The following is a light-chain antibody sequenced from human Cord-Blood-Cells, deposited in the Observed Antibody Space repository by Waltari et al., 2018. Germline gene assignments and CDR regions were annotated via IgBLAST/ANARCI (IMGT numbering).Light chain of an antibody. J-gene: IGKJ1*01. CDR3: QQYGSSRT. Sequence: DIVLTQSPGTLPLSPGERATLSCRASPSVSSSYLAWYQQKPGQAPRLLIYGASSRATGIPDRFSGSGSGTDFTLTISRLEPEDFAVYYCQQYGSSRTFGQGTKVEIK. CDR1: PSVSSSY. CDR2: GAS. V-gene: IGKV3-20*01.